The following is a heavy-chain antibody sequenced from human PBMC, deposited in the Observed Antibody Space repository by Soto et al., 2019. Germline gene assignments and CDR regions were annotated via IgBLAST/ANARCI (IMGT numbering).Heavy chain of an antibody. Sequence: QVQLVQSGAEVKKPGSSVKVSCKASGGTFSSYTISWVRQAPGQGLEWMGRIIPILGIAKYAQKFQGRVTITANKPTSTAYMELSSLRSEDTDVYYCASGAGGDAFDIWGQGTMVTVSS. V-gene: IGHV1-69*02. CDR1: GGTFSSYT. D-gene: IGHD6-19*01. CDR2: IIPILGIA. CDR3: ASGAGGDAFDI. J-gene: IGHJ3*02.